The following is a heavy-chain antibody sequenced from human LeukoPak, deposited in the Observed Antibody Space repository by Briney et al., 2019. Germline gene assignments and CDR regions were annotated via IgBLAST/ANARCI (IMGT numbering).Heavy chain of an antibody. J-gene: IGHJ4*02. Sequence: PGGSLRLSCAASGFTFSSYGMHWVRQAPGKGLEWVAVIRYDGSNKYYADSVKGRFTISRDNSKNTLYLQMNSLRAEDTAVYYCARDRRLGRGYITPINYWGQGTLVTVSS. V-gene: IGHV3-33*01. CDR2: IRYDGSNK. CDR3: ARDRRLGRGYITPINY. D-gene: IGHD5-12*01. CDR1: GFTFSSYG.